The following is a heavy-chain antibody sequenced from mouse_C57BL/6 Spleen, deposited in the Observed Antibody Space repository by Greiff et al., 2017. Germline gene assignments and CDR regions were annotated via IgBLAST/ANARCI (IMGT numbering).Heavy chain of an antibody. CDR2: IDPSDSYP. CDR3: ARSVGYYEDDPFAY. D-gene: IGHD2-4*01. CDR1: GYTFTSYW. Sequence: QVQLQQPGAELVKPGASVKLSCKASGYTFTSYWMQWVKPRPGQGLEWIGEIDPSDSYPNYNQKFKGKATLTVDTSSSTAYMQLSSRTSEDSAVYYCARSVGYYEDDPFAYWGQGTLVTVSA. V-gene: IGHV1-50*01. J-gene: IGHJ3*01.